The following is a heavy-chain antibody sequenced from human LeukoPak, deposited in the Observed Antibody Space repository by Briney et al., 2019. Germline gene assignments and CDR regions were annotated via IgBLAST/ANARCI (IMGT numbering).Heavy chain of an antibody. CDR3: ASHWVRGVFDY. D-gene: IGHD3-10*01. CDR2: ISSSSSYI. V-gene: IGHV3-21*01. CDR1: EFSVGSNY. J-gene: IGHJ4*02. Sequence: GGSLRLSCAASEFSVGSNYMNWVRQAPGKGLEWVLSISSSSSYIYYADSVKGRFTISRDNAKNSLYLQMNSLRAEDTAVYYCASHWVRGVFDYWGQGTLVTISS.